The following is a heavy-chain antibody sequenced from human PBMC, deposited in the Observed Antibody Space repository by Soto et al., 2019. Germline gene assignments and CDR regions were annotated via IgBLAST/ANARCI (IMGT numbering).Heavy chain of an antibody. Sequence: GGSLRLSCAASGFTFSSYSMNWVRQAPGKGLEWVSYISSSSSTIYYADSVKGRFTISRDNAKNSLYLQMNSLRDEDTAVYYCARVGGDYDPYYYYYGMDVWGQGTTVTVSS. CDR2: ISSSSSTI. D-gene: IGHD4-17*01. V-gene: IGHV3-48*02. CDR3: ARVGGDYDPYYYYYGMDV. J-gene: IGHJ6*02. CDR1: GFTFSSYS.